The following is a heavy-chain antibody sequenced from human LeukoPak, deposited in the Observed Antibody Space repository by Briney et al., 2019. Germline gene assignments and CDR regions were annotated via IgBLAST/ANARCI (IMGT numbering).Heavy chain of an antibody. Sequence: WGTRSLTCIVSGDSVPSYYWSWIRQSPGKPLKWLGNIFYGGDTNYNPSLKSRVTMSVDMSKNQFSLKLSSVTAADTAVYYCARTSYYDFWSMYYFDYWGQGTLVTVSS. V-gene: IGHV4-59*08. CDR3: ARTSYYDFWSMYYFDY. CDR2: IFYGGDT. D-gene: IGHD3-3*01. J-gene: IGHJ4*02. CDR1: GDSVPSYY.